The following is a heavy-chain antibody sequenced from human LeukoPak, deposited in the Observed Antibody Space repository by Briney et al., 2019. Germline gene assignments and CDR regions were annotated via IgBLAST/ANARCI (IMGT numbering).Heavy chain of an antibody. Sequence: SVKVSCKASGGTFSSHTISWVRHAPGQGREWMGRIIPILGIANYQQKFQGRVPIPADNSTSTAYMELSSLRSEDTAVYYCRTSGSYSNTNFDYWGQGTLVTVSS. J-gene: IGHJ4*02. CDR1: GGTFSSHT. CDR3: RTSGSYSNTNFDY. D-gene: IGHD1-26*01. V-gene: IGHV1-69*02. CDR2: IIPILGIA.